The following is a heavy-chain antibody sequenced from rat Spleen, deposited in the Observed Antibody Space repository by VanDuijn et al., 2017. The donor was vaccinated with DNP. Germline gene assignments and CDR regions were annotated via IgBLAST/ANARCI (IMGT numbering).Heavy chain of an antibody. CDR2: INSAGST. Sequence: EVQLQESGPGLVKPSQSLSLTCSVTGSSITSNYWGWIRKFPGNKLEWMGYINSAGSTNYNPSLKSRISITRDISKNQLFLQVNSLTSEDTATYYCASYYYDGYYAMDAWGQGTSVTVSS. V-gene: IGHV3-3*01. CDR3: ASYYYDGYYAMDA. J-gene: IGHJ4*01. D-gene: IGHD1-12*02. CDR1: GSSITSNY.